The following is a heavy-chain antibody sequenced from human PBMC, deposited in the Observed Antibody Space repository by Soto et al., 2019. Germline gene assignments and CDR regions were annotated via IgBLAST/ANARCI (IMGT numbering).Heavy chain of an antibody. D-gene: IGHD2-2*02. CDR2: ISSSSSYI. V-gene: IGHV3-21*01. CDR1: GFTFSSYS. CDR3: AREGYCSSTSCSTIFGVVTPLSGGMDV. Sequence: EVQLVESGGGLVKPGGSLRLSCAASGFTFSSYSMNWVRQAPGKGLEWVSSISSSSSYIYYADSVKGRFTISRDNAKNSLYLQMNSLRAEDTAVYYCAREGYCSSTSCSTIFGVVTPLSGGMDVWGQGTTVTVSS. J-gene: IGHJ6*02.